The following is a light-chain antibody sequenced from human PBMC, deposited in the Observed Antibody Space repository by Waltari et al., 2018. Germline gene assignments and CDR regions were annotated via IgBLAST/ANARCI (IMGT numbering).Light chain of an antibody. CDR1: HSGSSSN. CDR2: GPT. J-gene: IGKJ3*01. V-gene: IGKV3-20*01. Sequence: IVLTKSPGTLSLSPGESATLCCRASHSGSSSNLTWYQQKPGQTPRPLLYGPTNRATGSPDRISGSGSGTDFTLTISRLVTEVYVVYYCQQYGSSPLTFGPGTKVDIK. CDR3: QQYGSSPLT.